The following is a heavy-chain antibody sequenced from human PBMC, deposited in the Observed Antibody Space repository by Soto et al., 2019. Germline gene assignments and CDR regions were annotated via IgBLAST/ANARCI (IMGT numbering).Heavy chain of an antibody. CDR1: GFTFSSLG. V-gene: IGHV3-33*01. Sequence: QVQVVESGGGVVQPGRSLRLSCAASGFTFSSLGMHWVRQAPGKGLEWVSLIWYDGSKKSYGDSVKGRFTISRDNSRNTVYLQMNSLRADDTAVYYCARDASYYSLWSGYYPSRNGMDVWGQGTTVTVSS. D-gene: IGHD3-3*01. CDR3: ARDASYYSLWSGYYPSRNGMDV. CDR2: IWYDGSKK. J-gene: IGHJ6*02.